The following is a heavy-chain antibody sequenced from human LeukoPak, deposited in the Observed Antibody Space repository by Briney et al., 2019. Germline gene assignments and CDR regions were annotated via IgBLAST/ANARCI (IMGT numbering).Heavy chain of an antibody. CDR3: ARETIFGVVIIRRYFDY. D-gene: IGHD3-3*01. CDR2: IYYSGST. J-gene: IGHJ4*02. V-gene: IGHV4-59*08. Sequence: SETLSLTCTVSGGSISSYYWSWIRQPPGKGLEWIGYIYYSGSTNYNPSLKSRVTISVDTSKNQFSLKLSSVTAADTAVYYCARETIFGVVIIRRYFDYWGQGTLVTVSS. CDR1: GGSISSYY.